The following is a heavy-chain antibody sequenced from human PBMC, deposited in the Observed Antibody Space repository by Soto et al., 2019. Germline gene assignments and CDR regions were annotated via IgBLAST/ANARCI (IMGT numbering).Heavy chain of an antibody. J-gene: IGHJ5*02. D-gene: IGHD6-6*01. CDR2: INHSGST. Sequence: SETLSLTCAVYGGSFCGYYWSWIRQPPGKGLEWIGEINHSGSTNYNPSLKSRVTISVDTSKNQFSLKLSSVTAADTAVYYCARAPSIAARSNWFDPWGQGTLVTLSS. CDR1: GGSFCGYY. CDR3: ARAPSIAARSNWFDP. V-gene: IGHV4-34*01.